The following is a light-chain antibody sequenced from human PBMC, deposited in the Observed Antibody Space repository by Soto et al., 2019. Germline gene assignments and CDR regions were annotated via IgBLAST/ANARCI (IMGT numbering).Light chain of an antibody. CDR1: PSVKSN. Sequence: EIVMTQSPATLSVSPGERATLSCRASPSVKSNLAWYRQKPGQAPRLLISDASTRATGVPARFSGSGSGTEFTLTISSLQSEDSGIYYCQQYNFWPPLTFGGGTKVEIK. CDR2: DAS. J-gene: IGKJ4*01. V-gene: IGKV3-15*01. CDR3: QQYNFWPPLT.